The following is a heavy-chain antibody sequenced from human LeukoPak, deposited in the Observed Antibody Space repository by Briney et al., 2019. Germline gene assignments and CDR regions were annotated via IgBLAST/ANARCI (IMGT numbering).Heavy chain of an antibody. CDR1: GVSFSGYY. V-gene: IGHV4-34*01. CDR3: ARGRDYDILTGYSVTTHFDY. J-gene: IGHJ4*02. Sequence: SETLSLTCAVYGVSFSGYYWSWIRQPPGKGLEWLGEINHSGSTNYNPSLKSRVTISVDTSKNQFSLKLSSVTAADTAVYYCARGRDYDILTGYSVTTHFDYWGQGTLVTVSS. CDR2: INHSGST. D-gene: IGHD3-9*01.